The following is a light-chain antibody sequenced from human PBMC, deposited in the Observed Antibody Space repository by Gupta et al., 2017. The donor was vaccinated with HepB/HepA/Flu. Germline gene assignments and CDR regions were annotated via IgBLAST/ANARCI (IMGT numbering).Light chain of an antibody. Sequence: DIQMTQSPSALSASVGDRVTITCRASQNIDVFLNWYQQRAGKAPKLLIYAASNLQSGVPSRFSGSGSGTDFSLTISSLQREDFATYYCQQNDSTPFTFGPGTKVDVK. CDR3: QQNDSTPFT. CDR2: AAS. CDR1: QNIDVF. J-gene: IGKJ3*01. V-gene: IGKV1-39*01.